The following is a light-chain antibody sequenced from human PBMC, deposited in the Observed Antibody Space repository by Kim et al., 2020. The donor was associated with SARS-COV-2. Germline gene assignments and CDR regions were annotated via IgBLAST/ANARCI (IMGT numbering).Light chain of an antibody. Sequence: GQPVTISCTGSSGDIGSYKHVSWYQQLPGKAPKLMIYDVTKRPSGVPDRFSGSKSGNTASLTISGLQAEDEADYYCCSYAGTYTWVFGGGTKVTVL. CDR2: DVT. J-gene: IGLJ3*02. CDR3: CSYAGTYTWV. V-gene: IGLV2-11*01. CDR1: SGDIGSYKH.